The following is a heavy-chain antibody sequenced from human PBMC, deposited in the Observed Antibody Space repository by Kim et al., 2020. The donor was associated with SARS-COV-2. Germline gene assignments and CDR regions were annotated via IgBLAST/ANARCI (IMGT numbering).Heavy chain of an antibody. J-gene: IGHJ4*02. D-gene: IGHD6-19*01. CDR2: SPYEGRNE. CDR1: GFTLRVHG. Sequence: GGSLRLSCATSGFTLRVHGIHWVRQAPGRGLEWVAVSPYEGRNEKYADSVKGRFTISRDTSKNRLYLQMSSLRVEDTAVYYCARDGGSGWSPSYYFDNWGQGTLFTVSS. CDR3: ARDGGSGWSPSYYFDN. V-gene: IGHV3-33*05.